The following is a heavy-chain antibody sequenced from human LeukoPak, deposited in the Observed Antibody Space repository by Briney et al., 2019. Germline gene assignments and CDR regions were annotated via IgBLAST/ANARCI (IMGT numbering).Heavy chain of an antibody. CDR1: GDSISSTNW. D-gene: IGHD2-2*01. J-gene: IGHJ4*02. Sequence: PSETLSLTCAVSGDSISSTNWWTWVRQPPGKGLEWIGEINHSGSTNYNPSLKSRVTISVDTSKNQFSLKLSSVTAADTAVYYCARGPRDIVVVPAVLPYYFDYWGQGTLVTVSS. CDR3: ARGPRDIVVVPAVLPYYFDY. V-gene: IGHV4-4*02. CDR2: INHSGST.